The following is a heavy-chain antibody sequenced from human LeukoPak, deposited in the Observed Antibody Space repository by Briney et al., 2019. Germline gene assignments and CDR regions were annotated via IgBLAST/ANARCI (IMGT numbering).Heavy chain of an antibody. V-gene: IGHV4-59*01. CDR3: ARDYRSRSYGIFDAFDI. CDR1: GGSISSYY. Sequence: KPSETLSLTCTVSGGSISSYYWSWIRQPPGKGLEWIGYIYYSGSTNYNPPLKSRVTISVDTSKNQFSLKLSSVTAADTAVYYCARDYRSRSYGIFDAFDIWGQGTMVTVSS. J-gene: IGHJ3*02. D-gene: IGHD1-26*01. CDR2: IYYSGST.